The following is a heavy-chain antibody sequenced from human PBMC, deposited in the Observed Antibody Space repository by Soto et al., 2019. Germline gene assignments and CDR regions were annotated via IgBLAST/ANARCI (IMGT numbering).Heavy chain of an antibody. CDR2: ISGSGDTT. Sequence: GGSLRLSCAGSGFTFAAYAMSWVRQAPGKGLEWVSSISGSGDTTYYADSVNGRFTISRDNSQRTLSLQMNSLRAEDTALYYCAFKGTAHPSYWGQGTLVTVSS. J-gene: IGHJ4*02. V-gene: IGHV3-23*01. CDR3: AFKGTAHPSY. D-gene: IGHD2-21*02. CDR1: GFTFAAYA.